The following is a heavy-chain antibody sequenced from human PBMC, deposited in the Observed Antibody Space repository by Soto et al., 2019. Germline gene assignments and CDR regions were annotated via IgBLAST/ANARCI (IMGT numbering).Heavy chain of an antibody. CDR2: INPKSGGT. CDR1: GYTFTVYY. Sequence: APVKVSCKASGYTFTVYYMHWVRQAPGQGLEWMGWINPKSGGTMYPQKFQGRVTMTWDTSISTAYMALTRLRSDDTAVYYCARDLAKGGGSAGFDYWGQGTLVTVSS. D-gene: IGHD1-26*01. V-gene: IGHV1-2*02. J-gene: IGHJ4*02. CDR3: ARDLAKGGGSAGFDY.